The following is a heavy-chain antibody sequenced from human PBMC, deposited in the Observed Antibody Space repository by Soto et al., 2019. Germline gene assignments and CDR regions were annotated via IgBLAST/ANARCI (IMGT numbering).Heavy chain of an antibody. J-gene: IGHJ5*02. CDR1: GGTFSSYA. Sequence: QVQLVQSGAEVKKPGSSVKVSCKASGGTFSSYAISWVRQAPGQGLEWMGGTIPIFGTPNYAQKFQDRVTITADASTSTAYMELTSLRSEDRAVYYCARGLVRGNWNYEVNWFDPWGQGTLVTVSS. V-gene: IGHV1-69*01. D-gene: IGHD1-7*01. CDR2: TIPIFGTP. CDR3: ARGLVRGNWNYEVNWFDP.